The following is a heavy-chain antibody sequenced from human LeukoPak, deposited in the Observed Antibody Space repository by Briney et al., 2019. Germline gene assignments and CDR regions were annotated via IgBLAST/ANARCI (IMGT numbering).Heavy chain of an antibody. CDR1: GFTVSSNY. J-gene: IGHJ4*02. CDR3: ARKSASGNYPLDY. D-gene: IGHD3-10*01. Sequence: GGSLRLSCAASGFTVSSNYMSWVRQAPGKGLEWVSIIYSGGSTFYADSVKGRFTISRDNAKNTVFLQMSSLRAEDTALYYCARKSASGNYPLDYWGQGTLVTVSS. CDR2: IYSGGST. V-gene: IGHV3-53*01.